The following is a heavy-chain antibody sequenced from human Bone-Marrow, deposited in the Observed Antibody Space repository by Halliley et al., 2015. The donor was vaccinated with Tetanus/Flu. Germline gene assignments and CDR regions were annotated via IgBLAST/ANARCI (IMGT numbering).Heavy chain of an antibody. CDR3: ARLGISGSYMLDY. Sequence: VQLVQSGAEVKKPGESLKISCKASGDNFAKYWIGWVRQTPGKGLEWMGIIYPGDSDARYSPSFQGHVIMSADKSITTAYLQWSSLKASDSAIYYCARLGISGSYMLDYWGQGTLVTVSS. CDR1: GDNFAKYW. V-gene: IGHV5-51*01. J-gene: IGHJ4*02. D-gene: IGHD1-26*01. CDR2: IYPGDSDA.